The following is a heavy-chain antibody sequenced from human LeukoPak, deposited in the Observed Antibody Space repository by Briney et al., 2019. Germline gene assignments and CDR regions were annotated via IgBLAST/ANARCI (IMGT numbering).Heavy chain of an antibody. D-gene: IGHD3-22*01. Sequence: ASVKVSCKASGYTFTGYYMHWVRQAPGQGLEWMGWINPNSGGTNYAQKFQGRVTMTRDKSISTAYMELSRLRSDDTAVYYCARGIYDSSGYYYGYYYGMDVWGQGTTVTVSS. CDR1: GYTFTGYY. CDR2: INPNSGGT. V-gene: IGHV1-2*02. J-gene: IGHJ6*02. CDR3: ARGIYDSSGYYYGYYYGMDV.